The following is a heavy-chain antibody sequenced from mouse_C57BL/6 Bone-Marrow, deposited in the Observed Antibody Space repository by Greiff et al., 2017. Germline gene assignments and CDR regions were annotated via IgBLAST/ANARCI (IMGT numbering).Heavy chain of an antibody. D-gene: IGHD3-2*02. V-gene: IGHV5-4*01. J-gene: IGHJ3*01. Sequence: EVMLVESGGGLVKPGGSLKLSCAASGFTFSSYAMSWVRQTPEKRLEWVATISDGGSYTYYPDNVKGRFTISRDNAKNNLYLQMSHLKSEDTAMYYCARDRQPRLQEFAYWGQGTLVTVSA. CDR3: ARDRQPRLQEFAY. CDR1: GFTFSSYA. CDR2: ISDGGSYT.